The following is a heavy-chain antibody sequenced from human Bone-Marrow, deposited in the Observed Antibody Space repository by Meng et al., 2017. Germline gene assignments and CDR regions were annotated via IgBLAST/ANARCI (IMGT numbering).Heavy chain of an antibody. CDR3: ARFSVVTGYWFDP. Sequence: VQVVRACAEAHKPGPSVKVSWKASGCTFSLYAISWVRQAPGQGLEWVGGIIHIFGTENYAQKFQGRVTITTDESTSTAYMELSSLRSEDTAVYYCARFSVVTGYWFDPWGQGTLVTVSS. CDR1: GCTFSLYA. J-gene: IGHJ5*02. V-gene: IGHV1-69*05. CDR2: IIHIFGTE. D-gene: IGHD4-23*01.